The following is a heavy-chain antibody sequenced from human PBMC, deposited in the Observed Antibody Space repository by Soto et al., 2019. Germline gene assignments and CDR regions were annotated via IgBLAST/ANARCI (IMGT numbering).Heavy chain of an antibody. Sequence: QVQLVQSGAEVKNPGASVKVSCKASGYRFTSYGIGWVRQAPGQGLEWMGWINAYNGNTKYAQNLQGRVTLTTDTSTSTAYMDLMSLRSNDTAVYYCAMVDVYVTPSPQDVWGQGTTVTVSS. V-gene: IGHV1-18*01. J-gene: IGHJ6*02. CDR1: GYRFTSYG. D-gene: IGHD3-16*01. CDR3: AMVDVYVTPSPQDV. CDR2: INAYNGNT.